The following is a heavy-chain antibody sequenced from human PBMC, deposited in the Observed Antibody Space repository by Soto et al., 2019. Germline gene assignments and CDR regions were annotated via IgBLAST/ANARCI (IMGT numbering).Heavy chain of an antibody. CDR2: IWYDGSNK. CDR3: ACGGYYSGTINDY. CDR1: GFTFSSYG. Sequence: GGSLRLSCAASGFTFSSYGMHWVRQAPGKGLEWVAVIWYDGSNKYYADSVKGRFTISRDNSKNTLYLQMNSLRAEDTTVYYCACGGYYSGTINDYWGQGTLVTVSS. J-gene: IGHJ4*02. V-gene: IGHV3-33*01. D-gene: IGHD3-22*01.